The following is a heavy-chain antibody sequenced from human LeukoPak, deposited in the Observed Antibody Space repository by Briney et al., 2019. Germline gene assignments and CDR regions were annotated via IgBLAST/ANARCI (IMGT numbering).Heavy chain of an antibody. CDR1: GYTFTSYY. J-gene: IGHJ5*02. D-gene: IGHD3-3*01. Sequence: ASVTVPCKASGYTFTSYYMHWVRQAPGQGLEGMGIINPSGGSRSYAQKFQGRVTMTRDMFTSTVYMELSSLRSEDTAVYYCARGGTELDFWSGYYRGARTNWFDPGAREPWSPSPQ. CDR2: INPSGGSR. V-gene: IGHV1-46*01. CDR3: ARGGTELDFWSGYYRGARTNWFDP.